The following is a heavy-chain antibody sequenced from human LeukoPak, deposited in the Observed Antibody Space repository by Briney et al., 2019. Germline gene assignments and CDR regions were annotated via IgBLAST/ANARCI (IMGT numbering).Heavy chain of an antibody. CDR2: ISWKSGSI. D-gene: IGHD6-19*01. J-gene: IGHJ4*02. CDR1: GFTFDDYA. CDR3: AKEWGYSSGWYQREGYFDY. Sequence: GGSLRLSCAASGFTFDDYAMHWVRQAPGKGLEWVSGISWKSGSIGYADSVKGRFTISRDNAKNSLYLQMNSLRAEDTALYYCAKEWGYSSGWYQREGYFDYWGQGTLVTVSS. V-gene: IGHV3-9*01.